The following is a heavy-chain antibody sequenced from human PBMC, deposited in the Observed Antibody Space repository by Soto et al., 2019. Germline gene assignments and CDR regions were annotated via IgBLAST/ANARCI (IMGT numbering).Heavy chain of an antibody. V-gene: IGHV1-18*01. CDR1: GYTFTSYG. CDR3: ARDRTVTTGEDGMDV. D-gene: IGHD4-17*01. Sequence: ASVKVSCKASGYTFTSYGISWVRQAPGQGLEWMGWISAYNGNTNYAQKLQGRVTMTTDTSTSTAYMELRSLRSDDTAVYYCARDRTVTTGEDGMDVWGQGTTVPVSS. CDR2: ISAYNGNT. J-gene: IGHJ6*02.